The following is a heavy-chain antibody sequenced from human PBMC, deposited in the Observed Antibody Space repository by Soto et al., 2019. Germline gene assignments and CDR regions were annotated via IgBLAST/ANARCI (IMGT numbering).Heavy chain of an antibody. CDR3: ARRGTPIDY. J-gene: IGHJ4*02. CDR1: GYTFTNFG. CDR2: ISAYNGNT. V-gene: IGHV1-18*01. D-gene: IGHD3-16*01. Sequence: QVQLVQSGAEVKKPGASVKVSCKASGYTFTNFGISWVRQAPGQGLEWMGWISAYNGNTNYAQNFQGRVTMTTDTSPSTAYRELRSLPSDDTAVYYCARRGTPIDYWGQGTLVTVSS.